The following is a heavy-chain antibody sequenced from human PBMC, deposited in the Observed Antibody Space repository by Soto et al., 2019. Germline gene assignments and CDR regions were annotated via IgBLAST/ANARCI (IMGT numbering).Heavy chain of an antibody. CDR1: GFTFCSYA. D-gene: IGHD5-12*01. J-gene: IGHJ4*02. CDR2: ISGCGGST. V-gene: IGHV3-23*01. Sequence: PGGSLRLSCESSGFTFCSYALGWVRQAPGKGLEGVSAISGCGGSTYYAASVKGRFTISRDNSKNTLYLQMNSLRAEDTAVYYCAKEGLVARFDYWGQGTLVTVSS. CDR3: AKEGLVARFDY.